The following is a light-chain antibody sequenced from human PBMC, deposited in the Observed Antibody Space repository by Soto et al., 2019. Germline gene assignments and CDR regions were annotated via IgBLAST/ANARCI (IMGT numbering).Light chain of an antibody. V-gene: IGLV1-47*01. CDR2: RNN. CDR3: AAWDDSLSGGV. J-gene: IGLJ3*02. Sequence: QSVLTQPPSASGTPGQRVTISCSGSSSNIGSNYVYWYQQLPGTAPKLLIYRNNQRPSGVPDRFSGSKSGNSASLAISGLRSEDEADYYCAAWDDSLSGGVVGGGTKVTVL. CDR1: SSNIGSNY.